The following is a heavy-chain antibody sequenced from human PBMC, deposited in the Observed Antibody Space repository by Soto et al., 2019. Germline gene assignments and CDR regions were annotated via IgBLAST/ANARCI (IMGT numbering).Heavy chain of an antibody. CDR2: ISYDGSNK. Sequence: GGSLRLSCAASGFTFSSYGMHWVRQAPGKGLEWVAVISYDGSNKYYADSVKGRFTISRDNSKNTLYLQMNSLRAEDTAVYYCAKSLVAGRVLNPYSSRRTLVTGSS. CDR3: AKSLVAGRVLNPY. CDR1: GFTFSSYG. J-gene: IGHJ4*01. D-gene: IGHD2-15*01. V-gene: IGHV3-30*18.